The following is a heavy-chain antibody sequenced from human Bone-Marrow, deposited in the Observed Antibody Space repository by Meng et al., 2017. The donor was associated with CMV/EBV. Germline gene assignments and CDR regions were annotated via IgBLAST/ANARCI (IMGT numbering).Heavy chain of an antibody. D-gene: IGHD3-22*01. CDR3: ARDQGSGYSY. CDR1: GGSFSGYY. J-gene: IGHJ4*02. CDR2: TNHSGST. V-gene: IGHV4-34*01. Sequence: SETLSLTCAVYGGSFSGYYWSWIRQPPGKGLEWIGETNHSGSTNYNPSLKSRVTLSVDTSKNQFPLQLNSVTPEDTAVYYCARDQGSGYSYWGQGTLVTVSS.